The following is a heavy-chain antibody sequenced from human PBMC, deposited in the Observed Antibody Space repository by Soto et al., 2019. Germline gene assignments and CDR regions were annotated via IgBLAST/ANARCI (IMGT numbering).Heavy chain of an antibody. CDR2: IIPIFGTA. J-gene: IGHJ5*02. D-gene: IGHD6-13*01. V-gene: IGHV1-69*13. Sequence: SVKVPCKASGGTFSSYSISWVRQAPGRGLEWMGGIIPIFGTANYAQKFQGRVTITADESTSTAYMELSSLRSEDTVVYYCAREHIAAAGTFWFDPWREGTLVSVTS. CDR3: AREHIAAAGTFWFDP. CDR1: GGTFSSYS.